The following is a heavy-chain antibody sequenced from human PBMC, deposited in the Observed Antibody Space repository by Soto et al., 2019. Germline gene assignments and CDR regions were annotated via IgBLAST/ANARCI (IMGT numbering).Heavy chain of an antibody. V-gene: IGHV3-49*03. CDR3: TPEYYYDSSGRDAFDI. Sequence: GGSLRLSCTASGFTFGDYAMSWFRQAPGKGLEWVGFIRSKAYGGTTECAASVKGRFTISRDDSKSIAYLQMNSLKTEDTAVYYCTPEYYYDSSGRDAFDIWGQGTMVTVSS. J-gene: IGHJ3*02. CDR1: GFTFGDYA. CDR2: IRSKAYGGTT. D-gene: IGHD3-22*01.